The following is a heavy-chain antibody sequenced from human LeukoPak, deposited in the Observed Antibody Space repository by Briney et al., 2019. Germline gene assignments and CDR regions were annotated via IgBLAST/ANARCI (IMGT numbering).Heavy chain of an antibody. CDR2: ISSSSSYI. CDR1: GFTFSSYS. Sequence: GGSLRLSCAASGFTFSSYSMNWVRQAPGKGLEWVSSISSSSSYIYYADSVKGRFTIFRDNAKNSLYLQMNSLRAEDTAVYYCARDGYYGDYPFDYWGQGTLVTVSS. V-gene: IGHV3-21*01. CDR3: ARDGYYGDYPFDY. J-gene: IGHJ4*02. D-gene: IGHD4-17*01.